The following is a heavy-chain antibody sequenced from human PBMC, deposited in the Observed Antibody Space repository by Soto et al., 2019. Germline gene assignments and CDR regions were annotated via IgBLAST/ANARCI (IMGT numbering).Heavy chain of an antibody. CDR1: GFTFSSYA. V-gene: IGHV3-23*01. Sequence: GGSLRLSCAASGFTFSSYAMSWVRQAPGKGLEWVSAISGSGGSTYYAASVKGRFTISRANSKNTPYLQMNSMTAEDTAVYYCAKETILPGRLGYLSPVFYYWGQGTLVTVSS. CDR2: ISGSGGST. J-gene: IGHJ4*02. D-gene: IGHD3-16*01. CDR3: AKETILPGRLGYLSPVFYY.